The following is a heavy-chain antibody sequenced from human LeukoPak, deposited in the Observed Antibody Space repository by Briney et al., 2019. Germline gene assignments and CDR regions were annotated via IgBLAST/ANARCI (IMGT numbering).Heavy chain of an antibody. Sequence: PGRSLRLSCAASGFTFSSYGMHWARQAPAKGLVRVADISYAGSNKHYAESVKGRFTISRDNSKNTLYLQKNSLRAEDNAVSQWAKGMYDRSGYFDYWGQGTLVTVSS. J-gene: IGHJ4*02. D-gene: IGHD3-22*01. CDR3: AKGMYDRSGYFDY. CDR1: GFTFSSYG. CDR2: ISYAGSNK. V-gene: IGHV3-30*18.